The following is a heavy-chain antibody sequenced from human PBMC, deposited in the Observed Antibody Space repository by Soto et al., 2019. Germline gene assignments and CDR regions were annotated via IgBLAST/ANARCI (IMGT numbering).Heavy chain of an antibody. CDR2: IYYIGST. CDR3: ARDHAATAMDTGDAFDI. J-gene: IGHJ3*02. D-gene: IGHD5-18*01. Sequence: QVQLQESGPGLVKPSETLSLTCTVSGGSVSSGSYYWSWIRQPPGKGLEWIGYIYYIGSTNYNPFLKGGVTISEDTSTNQFSVKLSSVNAADTVVYYCARDHAATAMDTGDAFDIWGQGTMVTVSS. CDR1: GGSVSSGSYY. V-gene: IGHV4-61*01.